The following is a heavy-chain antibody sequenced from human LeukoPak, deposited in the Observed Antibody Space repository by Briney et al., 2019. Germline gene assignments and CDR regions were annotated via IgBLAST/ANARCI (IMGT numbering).Heavy chain of an antibody. J-gene: IGHJ4*02. CDR1: GYTFTTYG. D-gene: IGHD3-9*01. CDR2: INPNSGGT. Sequence: GASVKVSCKASGYTFTTYGISWVRQAPGQGLEWMGWINPNSGGTNYAQKFQGRVTMTRDTSITTAYMELSRLRSDDTAVYYCARNDILTANDYWGQGTLVTVSS. V-gene: IGHV1-2*02. CDR3: ARNDILTANDY.